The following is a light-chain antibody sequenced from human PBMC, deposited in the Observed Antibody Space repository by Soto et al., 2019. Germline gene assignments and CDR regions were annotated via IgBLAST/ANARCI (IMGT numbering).Light chain of an antibody. J-gene: IGKJ1*01. CDR3: QVYTSLPQT. Sequence: EVVLTQSPATLSLSPGERATLSCRASQTVGSDYLAWYQQKPDQAPRLLIYDAFIRDSGVPDRFSGSGSGTDFTLTISRLEPEDFAVYYCQVYTSLPQTFGQGTKADIK. CDR2: DAF. CDR1: QTVGSDY. V-gene: IGKV3-20*01.